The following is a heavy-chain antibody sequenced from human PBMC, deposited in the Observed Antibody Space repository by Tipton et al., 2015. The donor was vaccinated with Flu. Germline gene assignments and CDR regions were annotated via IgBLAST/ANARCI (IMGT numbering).Heavy chain of an antibody. J-gene: IGHJ4*02. CDR3: ARSFFVGATYYLDY. V-gene: IGHV4-61*05. D-gene: IGHD3-3*01. CDR2: IYYSGST. CDR1: GGSISSSSYY. Sequence: TLSLTCTVSGGSISSSSYYWGWIRQPPGKGLEWIGYIYYSGSTNYNPSLKSRVTISVDTSKNQFSLKLSSVTAADTAVYYCARSFFVGATYYLDYWGQGTLVTVSS.